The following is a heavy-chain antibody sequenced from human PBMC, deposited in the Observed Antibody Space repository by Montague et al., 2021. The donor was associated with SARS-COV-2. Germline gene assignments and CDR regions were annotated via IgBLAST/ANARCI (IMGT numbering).Heavy chain of an antibody. D-gene: IGHD2-15*01. J-gene: IGHJ4*02. CDR3: ARDLAVVAATPFDY. V-gene: IGHV3-30*04. Sequence: SLRLSCAASGFTFSSYAMHWVRQAPGKGLEWVAVISDDGSNKYYADSVKGRFTISRDNSKNTLYLQMNSLRAEDTAVYYCARDLAVVAATPFDYWGQGTLVTVSS. CDR2: ISDDGSNK. CDR1: GFTFSSYA.